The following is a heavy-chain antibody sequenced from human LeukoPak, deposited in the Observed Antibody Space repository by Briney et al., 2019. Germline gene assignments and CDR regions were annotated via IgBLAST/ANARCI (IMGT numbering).Heavy chain of an antibody. CDR3: ASSGYSYGYLSQHYYFDY. Sequence: GASVKVSCKASGGTFSSYAISWVRQAPGQGLEWMGGIIPIFGTANYAQKFQGRVTITTDESTSTAYMELSRLRSEDTAVYYCASSGYSYGYLSQHYYFDYWGQGTLVTVSS. V-gene: IGHV1-69*05. D-gene: IGHD5-18*01. J-gene: IGHJ4*02. CDR2: IIPIFGTA. CDR1: GGTFSSYA.